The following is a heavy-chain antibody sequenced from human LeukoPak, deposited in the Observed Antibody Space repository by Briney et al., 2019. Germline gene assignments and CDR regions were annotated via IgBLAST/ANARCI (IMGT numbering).Heavy chain of an antibody. J-gene: IGHJ4*02. D-gene: IGHD3-10*01. Sequence: PSQTLSLTCAVSGGSISSGGYSWSWIRQPPGKGLEWIGYIYHSGSTYYNPSLKSRVTISVDRSKNQFSLKLSSVTAADTAVYYCARDPGRHYYGSGSPFFFDYWGQGTLVTVSS. CDR1: GGSISSGGYS. CDR2: IYHSGST. V-gene: IGHV4-30-2*01. CDR3: ARDPGRHYYGSGSPFFFDY.